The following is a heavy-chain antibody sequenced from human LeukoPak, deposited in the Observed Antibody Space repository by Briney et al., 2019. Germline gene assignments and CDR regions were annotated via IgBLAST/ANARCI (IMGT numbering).Heavy chain of an antibody. D-gene: IGHD3-22*01. CDR3: ARVYYDSSGYWISDYYYYYMDV. V-gene: IGHV1-69*06. CDR2: IIPIFGTA. CDR1: GYTFTNYD. Sequence: GASVKVSCKASGYTFTNYDINWVRQATGQGLEWMGGIIPIFGTANYAQKFQGRVTITADKSTSTAYMELSSLRSEDTAVYYCARVYYDSSGYWISDYYYYYMDVWGKGTTVTVSS. J-gene: IGHJ6*03.